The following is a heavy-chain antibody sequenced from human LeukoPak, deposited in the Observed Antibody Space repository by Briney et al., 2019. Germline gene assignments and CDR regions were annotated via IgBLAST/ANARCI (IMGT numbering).Heavy chain of an antibody. CDR2: IYYGGST. J-gene: IGHJ4*02. Sequence: PSETLSRTCTVSGHSISSDIYSWGWIRQPPGKGLEWIGTIYYGGSTHYNPALKSRTTISVDTSKNQFSLNLSSVTAADTAVYYCARLYSGSYYERDYWGQGTLVTVSS. CDR3: ARLYSGSYYERDY. CDR1: GHSISSDIYS. D-gene: IGHD1-26*01. V-gene: IGHV4-39*01.